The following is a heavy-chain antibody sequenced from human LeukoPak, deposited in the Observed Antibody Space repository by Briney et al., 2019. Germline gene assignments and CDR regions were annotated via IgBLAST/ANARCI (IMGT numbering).Heavy chain of an antibody. D-gene: IGHD5-18*01. V-gene: IGHV1-2*02. CDR1: GYTFSGYY. J-gene: IGHJ4*02. CDR3: ATEVTD. Sequence: GASVTVSCKASGYTFSGYYMHWVRQAPGQGLEWMGWINPNSGGTKYAQKFQGRVTMTRDTSISTAYMELSRLRSDDTAVYYCATEVTDWGQGTLATVCS. CDR2: INPNSGGT.